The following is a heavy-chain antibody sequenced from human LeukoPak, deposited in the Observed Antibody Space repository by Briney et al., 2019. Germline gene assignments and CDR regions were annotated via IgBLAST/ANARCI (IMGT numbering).Heavy chain of an antibody. CDR3: ARDRGYSSLGYFDY. CDR2: ISSSSSYI. Sequence: GGSLRLSCTASGFTFSSYSLNWVRQAPGKGLEWVSSISSSSSYIYYADSVKGRFTISRDNAKNSLYLQMNSLRAEDTAVYYCARDRGYSSLGYFDYWGQGTLVTVSS. D-gene: IGHD5-18*01. J-gene: IGHJ4*02. CDR1: GFTFSSYS. V-gene: IGHV3-21*01.